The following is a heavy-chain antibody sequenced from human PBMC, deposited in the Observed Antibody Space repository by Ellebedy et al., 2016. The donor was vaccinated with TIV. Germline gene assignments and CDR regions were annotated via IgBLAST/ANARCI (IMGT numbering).Heavy chain of an antibody. CDR1: GFTFSDYY. Sequence: PGGSLRLSCAASGFTFSDYYMFWIRQAPGKGLEWISYISSGGNTIYYGDSVEGRFTISRDNAKNSLFLQMNSLRAEDTAVYYCARASGDYDQFFDYWGQGTLVTVSS. CDR3: ARASGDYDQFFDY. D-gene: IGHD4-17*01. J-gene: IGHJ4*02. V-gene: IGHV3-11*04. CDR2: ISSGGNTI.